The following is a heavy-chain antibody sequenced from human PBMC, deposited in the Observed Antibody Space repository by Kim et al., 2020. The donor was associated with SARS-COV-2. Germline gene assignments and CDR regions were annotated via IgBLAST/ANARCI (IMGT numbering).Heavy chain of an antibody. Sequence: KRRFTISRDNAKNSLYLQMNSLRAEDTAVYYCARDPRAPSKDIVVVGDDYWGQGTLVTVSS. J-gene: IGHJ4*02. D-gene: IGHD2-2*01. V-gene: IGHV3-11*05. CDR3: ARDPRAPSKDIVVVGDDY.